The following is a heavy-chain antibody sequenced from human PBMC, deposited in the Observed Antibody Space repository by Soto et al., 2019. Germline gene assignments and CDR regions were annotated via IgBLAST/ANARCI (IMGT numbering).Heavy chain of an antibody. CDR3: ASRPIAAAGIDGMDV. V-gene: IGHV4-39*01. CDR2: IYYSGST. Sequence: SETLSLTCTVSVGSISSSSYYWGWLRQPPGKGLEWIGSIYYSGSTYYNPSLKGRVTIYVDTSKNQFSLKLSSVTAADTAVYYCASRPIAAAGIDGMDVWGQGATVTVSS. J-gene: IGHJ6*01. D-gene: IGHD6-13*01. CDR1: VGSISSSSYY.